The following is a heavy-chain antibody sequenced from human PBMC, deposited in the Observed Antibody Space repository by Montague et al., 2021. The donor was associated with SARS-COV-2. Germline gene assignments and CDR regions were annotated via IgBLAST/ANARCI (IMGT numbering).Heavy chain of an antibody. J-gene: IGHJ3*02. D-gene: IGHD6-19*01. CDR2: IYHSGST. CDR3: ATVAGSHDTFDI. V-gene: IGHV4-38-2*02. CDR1: GYSISTGYY. Sequence: SETLSLTCTVSGYSISTGYYWGWIRQPPGKGLEWIGTIYHSGSTYFNPSLKSRVTISVDTSKNQFSLNLSSVTAADTAVFYCATVAGSHDTFDIWGRGTMVAVSS.